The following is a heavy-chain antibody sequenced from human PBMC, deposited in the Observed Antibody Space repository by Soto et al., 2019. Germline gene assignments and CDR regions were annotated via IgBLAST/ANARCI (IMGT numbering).Heavy chain of an antibody. V-gene: IGHV1-18*01. CDR3: ARDTPGYDYVWGTYRYTKNPFDY. Sequence: ASVKVSCKASGYTFTSYGISWVRQAPGQGLEWMGWISAYNGNTNYAQKLQGRVTMTTDTSTSTAYMELRSLRSDDTAVYYCARDTPGYDYVWGTYRYTKNPFDYWGQGTLVTVSS. CDR1: GYTFTSYG. D-gene: IGHD3-16*02. J-gene: IGHJ4*02. CDR2: ISAYNGNT.